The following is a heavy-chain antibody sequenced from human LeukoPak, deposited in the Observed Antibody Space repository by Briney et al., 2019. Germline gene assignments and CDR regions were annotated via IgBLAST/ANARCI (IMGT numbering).Heavy chain of an antibody. J-gene: IGHJ4*02. CDR3: ARQVYSSSWSYYFDY. CDR1: GGSISSYY. CDR2: IHYSGST. V-gene: IGHV4-59*01. D-gene: IGHD6-13*01. Sequence: SETLSLTCTVSGGSISSYYWSWIRQPPGKGLEWIGSIHYSGSTSYNSSLKSRVTISVDTSKNQFSLKLSSVTPADTAVYYCARQVYSSSWSYYFDYWGQGILVTVSS.